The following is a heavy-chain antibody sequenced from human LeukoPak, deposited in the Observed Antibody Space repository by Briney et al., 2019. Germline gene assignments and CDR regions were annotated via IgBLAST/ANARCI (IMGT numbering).Heavy chain of an antibody. CDR2: MYYSGST. J-gene: IGHJ4*02. V-gene: IGHV4-59*01. D-gene: IGHD3-10*01. Sequence: SSETLSLTCTVSGVSTNGYYWTWIRLPPGKELEWIGYMYYSGSTNYNPSLKSRVTMSVDTPKNQFSLKLSSVTAADTAVYYCARRATSGSPYYLDYWGQGTLVTVSS. CDR3: ARRATSGSPYYLDY. CDR1: GVSTNGYY.